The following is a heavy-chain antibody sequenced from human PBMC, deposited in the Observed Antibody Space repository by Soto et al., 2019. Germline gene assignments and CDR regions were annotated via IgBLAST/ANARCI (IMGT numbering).Heavy chain of an antibody. Sequence: PSETLSLTCTVSGGSISSYYWIWIRQPPVNGLEFIGYIYYIFSTNYNPSLKSRFTISLYTSKNHFSLKLISVTAADTAVYYCASSYYSSGCDYWGQGTLVTVSS. D-gene: IGHD6-19*01. CDR2: IYYIFST. V-gene: IGHV4-59*08. J-gene: IGHJ4*02. CDR1: GGSISSYY. CDR3: ASSYYSSGCDY.